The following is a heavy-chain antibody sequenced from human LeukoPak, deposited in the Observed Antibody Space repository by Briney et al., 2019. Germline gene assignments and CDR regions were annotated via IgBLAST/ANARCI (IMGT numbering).Heavy chain of an antibody. D-gene: IGHD3-3*01. J-gene: IGHJ4*02. V-gene: IGHV3-23*01. CDR1: GFTFSSYA. CDR3: AKDRVKLEYYDFWSGYYSLDY. CDR2: ISGSGGST. Sequence: GGSLRLSCAASGFTFSSYAMSWVRRAPGKGLEWVSAISGSGGSTYYADSVKGRFTISRDNSKNTLYLQMNSLRAEDTAVYYCAKDRVKLEYYDFWSGYYSLDYWGQGTLVTVSS.